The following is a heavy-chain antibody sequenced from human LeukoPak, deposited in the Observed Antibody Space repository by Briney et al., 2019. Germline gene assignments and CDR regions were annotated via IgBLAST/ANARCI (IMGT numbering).Heavy chain of an antibody. CDR3: ARGYSGSYLD. CDR1: GGTFSSYA. Sequence: ASVKVSCKASGGTFSSYAINWVRQATGQGLEWMGWMNPNSGNTGYEQKFQGRVTMTRNTSISTAYMELSSLRSEDTAVYYCARGYSGSYLDWGQGTLVTVSS. J-gene: IGHJ4*02. D-gene: IGHD1-26*01. V-gene: IGHV1-8*02. CDR2: MNPNSGNT.